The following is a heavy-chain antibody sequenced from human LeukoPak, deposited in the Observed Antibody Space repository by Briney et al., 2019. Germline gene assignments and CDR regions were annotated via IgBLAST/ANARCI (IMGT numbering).Heavy chain of an antibody. CDR2: ISSSSSYI. CDR3: ARASGWVEDDAFDI. J-gene: IGHJ3*02. V-gene: IGHV3-21*01. D-gene: IGHD6-19*01. Sequence: GGSLRLSCAASGFTFSSYSMIWVRQAPGKGLEWVSSISSSSSYISYADSVKGRFTISRDNAKNSLYLQMNSLRDDDTAVYYCARASGWVEDDAFDIWGQGTMVTVSS. CDR1: GFTFSSYS.